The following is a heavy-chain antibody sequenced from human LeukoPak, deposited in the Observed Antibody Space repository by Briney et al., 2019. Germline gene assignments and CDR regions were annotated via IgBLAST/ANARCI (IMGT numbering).Heavy chain of an antibody. D-gene: IGHD4-17*01. V-gene: IGHV3-30*04. CDR3: AREGYGDYGDAFDI. J-gene: IGHJ3*02. CDR1: GFTFSSYA. CDR2: MSYDGSNK. Sequence: GGSLRLSCAASGFTFSSYAMHWVRQAPGKGLEWVAVMSYDGSNKYYADSVKGRFTISRDNSKNTLYLQMNSLRAEDTAVYYCAREGYGDYGDAFDIWDQGTMVTVSS.